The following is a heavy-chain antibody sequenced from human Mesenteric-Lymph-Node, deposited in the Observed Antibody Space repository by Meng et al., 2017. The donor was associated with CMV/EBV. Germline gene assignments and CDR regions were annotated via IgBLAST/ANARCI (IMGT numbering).Heavy chain of an antibody. D-gene: IGHD2-2*01. J-gene: IGHJ6*02. V-gene: IGHV3-30*02. Sequence: GESLKISCAASGFIFSSYGMHWVRQAPGKGLEWVAFIRYDGSIEYYADSVKGRFTISRDNAKNTLYLQMNSLRAEDTAVYFCTVVVPTALIGDVWGQGTTVTVSS. CDR3: TVVVPTALIGDV. CDR2: IRYDGSIE. CDR1: GFIFSSYG.